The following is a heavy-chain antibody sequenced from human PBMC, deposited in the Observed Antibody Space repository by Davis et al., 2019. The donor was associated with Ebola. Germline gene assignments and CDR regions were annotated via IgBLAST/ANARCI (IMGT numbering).Heavy chain of an antibody. J-gene: IGHJ4*02. CDR3: ARAFDSSSYGGYFFDY. CDR1: GGSISTYY. V-gene: IGHV4-4*07. D-gene: IGHD6-13*01. CDR2: IYNNGFT. Sequence: PSETLSLTCTISGGSISTYYWSWIRQPAGKGLEWIGHIYNNGFTNYNPSLKSRVTMSVDTSKTQFSLRLTSVTAADTAMYFCARAFDSSSYGGYFFDYWGPGIPITVSS.